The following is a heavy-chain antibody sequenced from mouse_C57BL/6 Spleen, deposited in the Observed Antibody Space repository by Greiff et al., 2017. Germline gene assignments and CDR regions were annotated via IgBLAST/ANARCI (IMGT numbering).Heavy chain of an antibody. J-gene: IGHJ4*01. Sequence: QVHVKQSGPGLVQPSQSLSITCTVSGFSLTSYGVHWVRQSPGKGLEWLGVIWSGGSTDYNAAFISRLSISKDNSKSQVFFKMNSLQADDTAIYYCARKKLGYYHAMDYWGQGTSVTVSS. D-gene: IGHD3-1*01. CDR3: ARKKLGYYHAMDY. V-gene: IGHV2-2*01. CDR1: GFSLTSYG. CDR2: IWSGGST.